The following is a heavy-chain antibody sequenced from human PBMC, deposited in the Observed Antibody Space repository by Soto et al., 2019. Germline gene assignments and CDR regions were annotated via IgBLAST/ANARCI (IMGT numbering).Heavy chain of an antibody. D-gene: IGHD3-10*01. V-gene: IGHV3-30*18. CDR2: MSYDGSK. J-gene: IGHJ6*02. CDR3: AKDFTPWFGDYFYYYGMDV. CDR1: GFTFSSYG. Sequence: PGGSLRLSCAAAGFTFSSYGMHWVRQAPGTGLEWVAVMSYDGSKYYADTVKGRFTISRDNSKNTLYLQLNSLRPEDTAVYYCAKDFTPWFGDYFYYYGMDVWGQGTTVTVSS.